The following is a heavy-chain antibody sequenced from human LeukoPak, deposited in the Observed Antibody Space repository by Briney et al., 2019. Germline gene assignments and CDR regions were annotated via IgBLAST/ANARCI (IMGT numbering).Heavy chain of an antibody. CDR3: ARGMATILDF. D-gene: IGHD5-24*01. CDR1: GFTVSSNY. J-gene: IGHJ4*02. Sequence: PGGSERLSCAASGFTVSSNYMSWVRQAPGKGLEWVSVIYSGGSTYYADSVKGRFTTSRDNSKNTLYLQMNSLRAEDTAVYYCARGMATILDFWGQGTLVPVSS. CDR2: IYSGGST. V-gene: IGHV3-53*01.